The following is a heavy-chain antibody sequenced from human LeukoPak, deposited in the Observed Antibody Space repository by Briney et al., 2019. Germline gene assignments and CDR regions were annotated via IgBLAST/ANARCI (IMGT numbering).Heavy chain of an antibody. D-gene: IGHD3-9*01. CDR3: AKDETVLRYFDWPFDY. V-gene: IGHV3-23*01. J-gene: IGHJ4*02. Sequence: GGSLRLSCAASGFTFSSYALSWVRQAPGKGLEWVSAISGSGGSTYYADSVKGRFTISRDNSKNKLYLQMNSLRAEDTAVYYCAKDETVLRYFDWPFDYWGQGTLVTVSS. CDR2: ISGSGGST. CDR1: GFTFSSYA.